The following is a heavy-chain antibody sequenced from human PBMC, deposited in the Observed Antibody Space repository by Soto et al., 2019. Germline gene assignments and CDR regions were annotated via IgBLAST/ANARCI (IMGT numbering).Heavy chain of an antibody. CDR2: INPNSGGT. J-gene: IGHJ4*02. CDR1: GYTFTGYY. V-gene: IGHV1-2*02. D-gene: IGHD5-12*01. CDR3: ASMDIVATVDFDY. Sequence: ASVKVSCKASGYTFTGYYMHWVRQAPGQGLEWMGWINPNSGGTNYAQKFQGRVTMTRDTSISTAYMGLSRLRSDDTAVYYCASMDIVATVDFDYWGQGTLVTVSS.